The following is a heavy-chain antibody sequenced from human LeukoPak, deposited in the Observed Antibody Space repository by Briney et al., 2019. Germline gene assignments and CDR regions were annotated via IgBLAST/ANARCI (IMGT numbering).Heavy chain of an antibody. D-gene: IGHD1-26*01. Sequence: GGSLRLSCLSSGFTLSTNAMSWVRQAPGKGLEWISGISGSGASTYYADSVKGRFTISRDDSRNTLYLQMNSLRGDDTAVYYCAKDVGKWESLHFFDYWGQGTLVTVSS. CDR3: AKDVGKWESLHFFDY. CDR2: ISGSGAST. V-gene: IGHV3-23*01. J-gene: IGHJ4*02. CDR1: GFTLSTNA.